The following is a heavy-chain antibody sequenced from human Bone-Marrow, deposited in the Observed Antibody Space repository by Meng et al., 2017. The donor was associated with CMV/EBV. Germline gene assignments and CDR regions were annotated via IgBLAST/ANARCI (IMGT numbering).Heavy chain of an antibody. D-gene: IGHD2-2*01. V-gene: IGHV3-48*04. CDR2: ISSSSSTI. Sequence: GESLKISCAASGFTFSSYSMNWVRQAPGKGLEWVSYISSSSSTIYYADSVKGRFTISRDNAKNSLYLQMNSLRAEDTAVYYCARDDCSSTSCQDAFDIWGQGTMVTVSS. CDR1: GFTFSSYS. CDR3: ARDDCSSTSCQDAFDI. J-gene: IGHJ3*02.